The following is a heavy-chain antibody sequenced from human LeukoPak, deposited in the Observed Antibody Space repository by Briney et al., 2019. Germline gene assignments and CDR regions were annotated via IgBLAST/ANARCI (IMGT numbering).Heavy chain of an antibody. V-gene: IGHV2-5*01. Sequence: SGPTLVNPTQTLTLTCTFSGFSLSTSGVGVGWIRQPPGKALEWLALIYWNDDKRYSPSLKSSLTITKDTSKNQVVLTMTNMDPVDTATYYCAHKRSRTRYYYDSSGYYPWWGQGTLVTVSS. CDR2: IYWNDDK. CDR3: AHKRSRTRYYYDSSGYYPW. D-gene: IGHD3-22*01. J-gene: IGHJ4*02. CDR1: GFSLSTSGVG.